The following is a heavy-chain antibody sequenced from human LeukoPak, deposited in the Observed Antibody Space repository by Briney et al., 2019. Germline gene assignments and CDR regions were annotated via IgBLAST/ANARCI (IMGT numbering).Heavy chain of an antibody. V-gene: IGHV1-3*01. Sequence: ASVTVSCTASGYTFTSYAMHWVRQAPGQRLEWMGWINAGNGNTKYSQKFQGRVTITRDTSASTAYMELSSLRSEDTAVYYCARALVDTALKFGYWGQGTLVTVS. CDR1: GYTFTSYA. J-gene: IGHJ4*02. CDR3: ARALVDTALKFGY. D-gene: IGHD5-18*01. CDR2: INAGNGNT.